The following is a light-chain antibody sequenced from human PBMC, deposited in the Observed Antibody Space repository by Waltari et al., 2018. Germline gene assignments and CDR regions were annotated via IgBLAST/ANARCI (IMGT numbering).Light chain of an antibody. V-gene: IGLV2-14*03. J-gene: IGLJ2*01. CDR3: MSYTTSTTVI. Sequence: QSALTQPASVSGSPGQSIPIPCTGTSTDIGAYYHVSWYQQCPGKAPELIMYDVNSRPSGVSSRCSGSKSGTTASLTISGLQFEDEADYYCMSYTTSTTVIFGGGTKLTVL. CDR2: DVN. CDR1: STDIGAYYH.